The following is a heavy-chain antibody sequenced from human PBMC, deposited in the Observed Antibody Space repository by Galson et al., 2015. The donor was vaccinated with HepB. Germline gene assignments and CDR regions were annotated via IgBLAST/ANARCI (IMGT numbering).Heavy chain of an antibody. Sequence: SVKVSCKASGYTLTNYHFHWVRQAPGQGPEWVGKIFAGGGNTRYAQKFQGRVTMTRDSSTSTIYMAVSSLTSDDTAVFYCARETPDTYYFDGWGQGTLVTVSS. J-gene: IGHJ4*02. D-gene: IGHD2-15*01. CDR1: GYTLTNYH. V-gene: IGHV1-46*01. CDR3: ARETPDTYYFDG. CDR2: IFAGGGNT.